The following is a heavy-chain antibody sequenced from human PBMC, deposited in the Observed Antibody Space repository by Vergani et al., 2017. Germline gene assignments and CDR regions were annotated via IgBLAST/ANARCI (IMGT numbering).Heavy chain of an antibody. J-gene: IGHJ6*03. D-gene: IGHD6-6*01. CDR3: AKVAYSSSSLYNYYYMDV. CDR2: ISWNSGSI. Sequence: EVQLVESGGGLVQPGRSLRLSCAASGFTFDDYAMHWVRQAPGKGLEWVSGISWNSGSIGYADSVKGRFTISRDNAKNSLYLQMNSLRAEDTALYYCAKVAYSSSSLYNYYYMDVWGKGTTVTVSS. CDR1: GFTFDDYA. V-gene: IGHV3-9*01.